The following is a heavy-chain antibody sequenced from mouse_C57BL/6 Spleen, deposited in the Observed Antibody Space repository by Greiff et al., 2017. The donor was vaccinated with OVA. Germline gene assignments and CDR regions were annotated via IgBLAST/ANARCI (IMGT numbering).Heavy chain of an antibody. V-gene: IGHV10-3*01. CDR2: IRSKSSNYAT. Sequence: EVKLMESGGGLVQPKGSLKLSCAASGFTFNTYAMHWVRQAPGKGLEWVARIRSKSSNYATYYADSVKDRFTISRDDSQSMLYLQMNNLKTEDTAMYYCVRDQIYYYGSSYLYYAMDYWGQGTSVTVSS. CDR1: GFTFNTYA. J-gene: IGHJ4*01. CDR3: VRDQIYYYGSSYLYYAMDY. D-gene: IGHD1-1*01.